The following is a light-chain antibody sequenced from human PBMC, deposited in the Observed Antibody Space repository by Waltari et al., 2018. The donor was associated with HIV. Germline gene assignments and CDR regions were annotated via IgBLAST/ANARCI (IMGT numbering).Light chain of an antibody. Sequence: EILITQSPATLSVSPGEIATLSCRAGQHIGDILAWYQQKPGQAPRLLIYGASSRNPGIPARFIGRGSGTEFTLIISRLQSEDVAVYYCQQYLDWPPWTFGQGTKVEI. CDR3: QQYLDWPPWT. CDR2: GAS. J-gene: IGKJ1*01. V-gene: IGKV3D-15*01. CDR1: QHIGDI.